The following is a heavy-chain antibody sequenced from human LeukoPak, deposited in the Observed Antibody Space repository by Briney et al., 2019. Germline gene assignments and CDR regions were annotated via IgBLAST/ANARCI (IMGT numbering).Heavy chain of an antibody. CDR3: ARSDSVTMTPGHY. V-gene: IGHV1-2*02. Sequence: ASVKVSCKASGYTFTGYYMHWVRQAPGQGLEWMGWINPNSGGTNYAQKFQGRVTMTSDTSTSTVYMELSSLRSEDTAVYYCARSDSVTMTPGHYWGQGTLVTVSS. J-gene: IGHJ4*02. CDR1: GYTFTGYY. CDR2: INPNSGGT. D-gene: IGHD4/OR15-4a*01.